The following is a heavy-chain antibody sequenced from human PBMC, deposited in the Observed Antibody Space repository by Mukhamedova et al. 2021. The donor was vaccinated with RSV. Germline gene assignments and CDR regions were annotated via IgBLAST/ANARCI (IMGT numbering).Heavy chain of an antibody. V-gene: IGHV3-15*01. Sequence: GKGLEWVGRIKSKTDGGTTDYAAPVKGRFTISRDDSKNTLYLQMNSLKTEETAVYYCTAPSLGATSPDYWGQGTLVTVSS. D-gene: IGHD1-26*01. J-gene: IGHJ4*02. CDR3: TAPSLGATSPDY. CDR2: IKSKTDGGTT.